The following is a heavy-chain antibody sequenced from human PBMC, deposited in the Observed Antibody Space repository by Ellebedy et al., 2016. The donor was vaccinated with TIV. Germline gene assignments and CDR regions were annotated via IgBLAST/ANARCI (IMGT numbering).Heavy chain of an antibody. CDR3: AGTMVRGVISGMDV. CDR2: ISWNSGSI. D-gene: IGHD3-10*01. V-gene: IGHV3-9*01. CDR1: GFTFDDYA. J-gene: IGHJ6*02. Sequence: SLKISCAASGFTFDDYAMHWVRQAPGKGLEWVSGISWNSGSIGYADSVKGRFTISRDNAKNSLYLQMNSLRAEDTALYYCAGTMVRGVISGMDVWGQGTTVTVSS.